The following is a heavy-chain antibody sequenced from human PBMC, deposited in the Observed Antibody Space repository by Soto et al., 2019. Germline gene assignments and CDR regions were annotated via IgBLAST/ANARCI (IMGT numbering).Heavy chain of an antibody. J-gene: IGHJ6*02. V-gene: IGHV1-18*01. D-gene: IGHD5-12*01. CDR3: AWCLRSYFGMDA. CDR2: ISAHNGNK. CDR1: GYTFTHYD. Sequence: ASVKISCTASGYTFTHYDISWLRQAPGQGLEWMAWISAHNGNKNYAEKFQGRVTMTTDTSTSTAYMEVRSLRSDDTAVYYCAWCLRSYFGMDAWGQETTVTVAS.